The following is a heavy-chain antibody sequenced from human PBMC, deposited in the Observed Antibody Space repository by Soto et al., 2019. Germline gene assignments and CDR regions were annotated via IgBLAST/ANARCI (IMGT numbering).Heavy chain of an antibody. V-gene: IGHV1-24*01. J-gene: IGHJ4*02. Sequence: ASVKVSCKVSGYTLTELSMHWVRQAPGKGLEWMGGFDPEDGETIYAQKFQGRVTMTEDTSTDTAYMELSSLRSEDTAVYYCATQIGVVATIGLFDYWGQGTLVTVSS. CDR1: GYTLTELS. D-gene: IGHD5-12*01. CDR2: FDPEDGET. CDR3: ATQIGVVATIGLFDY.